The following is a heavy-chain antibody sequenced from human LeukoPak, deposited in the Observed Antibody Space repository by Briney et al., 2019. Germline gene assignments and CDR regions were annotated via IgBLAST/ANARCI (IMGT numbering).Heavy chain of an antibody. CDR3: ARAKHRSYYYDSSGLDY. V-gene: IGHV1-18*01. CDR1: GYTFTSYG. D-gene: IGHD3-22*01. CDR2: ISAYNGNT. J-gene: IGHJ4*02. Sequence: ASVKVSCKASGYTFTSYGISWVRQAPGQGLEWMSWISAYNGNTNYAQKLQGRVTMTTDTSTSTAYMELRSLRSDDTAVYYCARAKHRSYYYDSSGLDYWGQGTLVTVSS.